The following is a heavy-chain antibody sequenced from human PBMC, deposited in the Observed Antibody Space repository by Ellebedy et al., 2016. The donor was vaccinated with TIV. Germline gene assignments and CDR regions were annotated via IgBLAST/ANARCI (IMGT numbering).Heavy chain of an antibody. CDR3: ARVGVRGDHFDY. Sequence: ASVKVSXXASGYTFTSYGISWVRQAPGQGLEWMGCISAYNGNTNYAQKLQGRVTMTTDTSTSTAYMELRSLRSDDTAVYYCARVGVRGDHFDYWGQGTLVTVSS. D-gene: IGHD3-10*01. J-gene: IGHJ4*02. CDR1: GYTFTSYG. V-gene: IGHV1-18*01. CDR2: ISAYNGNT.